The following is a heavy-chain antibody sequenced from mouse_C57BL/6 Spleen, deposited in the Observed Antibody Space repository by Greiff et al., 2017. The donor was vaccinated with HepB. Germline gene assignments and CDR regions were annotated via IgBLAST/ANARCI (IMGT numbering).Heavy chain of an antibody. D-gene: IGHD2-4*01. J-gene: IGHJ3*01. CDR2: INPNNVGT. CDR1: GYTFTDYY. V-gene: IGHV1-26*01. CDR3: AREKDYDGAWFAY. Sequence: EVQLQQSGPELVKPGASVKISCKASGYTFTDYYMNWVKQSHGKSLEWIGDINPNNVGTSYNQKFKGKATLTVDKSSSTAYMELRSLTSEDSAVYYCAREKDYDGAWFAYWGQGTLVTVSA.